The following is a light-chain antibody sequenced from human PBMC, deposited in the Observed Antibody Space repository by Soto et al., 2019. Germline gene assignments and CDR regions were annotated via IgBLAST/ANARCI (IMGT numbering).Light chain of an antibody. Sequence: IQMTQSPSSLSASVGDRVTITCRASQGIRNDLGWYQQKPGKAPKLLIYYASNLETGVSSRFSGSGSGTDFTFTISSLQPEDIATYFCQQYENLPRFIFGPGTKVDIK. CDR1: QGIRND. CDR3: QQYENLPRFI. V-gene: IGKV1-33*01. J-gene: IGKJ3*01. CDR2: YAS.